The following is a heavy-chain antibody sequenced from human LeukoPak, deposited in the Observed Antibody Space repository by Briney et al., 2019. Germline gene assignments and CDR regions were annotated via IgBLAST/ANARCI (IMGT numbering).Heavy chain of an antibody. CDR1: GYTFTGYY. V-gene: IGHV1-2*02. D-gene: IGHD2-2*01. CDR2: INPNSGGT. CDR3: ARENIVVVPSGLRYYYYGMDV. J-gene: IGHJ6*02. Sequence: ASVKVSCKASGYTFTGYYMHWVRQAPGQGLEWMGWINPNSGGTNYAQKFQGRVTMTRDTSISTAYMELSRLRSDDTAVYYCARENIVVVPSGLRYYYYGMDVWGQGTTVTVSS.